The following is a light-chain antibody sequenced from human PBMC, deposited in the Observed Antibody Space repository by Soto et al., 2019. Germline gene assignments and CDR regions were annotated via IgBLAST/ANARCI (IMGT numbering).Light chain of an antibody. V-gene: IGLV2-14*01. Sequence: QSALTQPASLSGSPGQSITISCTGTSSDIGAYDYVSWFQQHPGKAPKLMISEVNNRPSGVSNRFSGSKSGNTAYLTISGLQVEDEAEYYCSSYTSSSTLYVVFGGGTKVTVL. CDR1: SSDIGAYDY. CDR2: EVN. J-gene: IGLJ2*01. CDR3: SSYTSSSTLYVV.